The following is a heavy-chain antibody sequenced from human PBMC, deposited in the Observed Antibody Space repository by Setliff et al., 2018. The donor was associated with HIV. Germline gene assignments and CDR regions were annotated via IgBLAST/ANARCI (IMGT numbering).Heavy chain of an antibody. V-gene: IGHV1-69*10. CDR1: GGTFSDFR. D-gene: IGHD6-13*01. J-gene: IGHJ4*02. Sequence: ASVKVSCKASGGTFSDFRITWVRQAPGQGLEWMGEITPFVGITNYAQKFQGRVTICADESTATAYIELSSLTSQDTAVYYCARDKGIREAASLDYWGQGSLVTVPQ. CDR2: ITPFVGIT. CDR3: ARDKGIREAASLDY.